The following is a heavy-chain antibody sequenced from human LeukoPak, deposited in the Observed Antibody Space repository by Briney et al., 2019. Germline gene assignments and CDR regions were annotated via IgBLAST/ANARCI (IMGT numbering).Heavy chain of an antibody. Sequence: SGPTLVNPTQTLTLTCTFSGFSLSTSGVGGGWIRQPPGKALEWLALIYWDDDKRYSPSLKSRLTITKDTSKNQVVLTMTNMDPVDTATYYCAHAGGGYAGTDAFDIWGQGTMVTVSS. V-gene: IGHV2-5*02. D-gene: IGHD5-18*01. CDR2: IYWDDDK. J-gene: IGHJ3*02. CDR1: GFSLSTSGVG. CDR3: AHAGGGYAGTDAFDI.